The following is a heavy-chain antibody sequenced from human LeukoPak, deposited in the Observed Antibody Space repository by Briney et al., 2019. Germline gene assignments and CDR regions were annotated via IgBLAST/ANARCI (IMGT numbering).Heavy chain of an antibody. Sequence: SETLSLPCPVSGRSMRGHYWRWIRQPAGKGREWIGYVYDSGWNNYHPSLCGRVTISLSTPYNQFSLKLAAVTAASTAVCFVAALSGKWTWGQGTPGTPSS. V-gene: IGHV4-59*11. D-gene: IGHD5-12*01. CDR2: VYDSGWN. J-gene: IGHJ5*02. CDR1: GRSMRGHY. CDR3: AALSGKWT.